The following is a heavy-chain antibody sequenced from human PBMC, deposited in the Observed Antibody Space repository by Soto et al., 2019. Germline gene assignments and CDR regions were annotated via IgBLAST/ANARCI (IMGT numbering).Heavy chain of an antibody. CDR3: ARWGAAVTNIPNAFDF. D-gene: IGHD4-17*01. CDR2: IYYSGST. V-gene: IGHV4-59*01. Sequence: PSETLSLTYTVSGGSISNYYWSWIRQPPGKGLEWIGYIYYSGSTKYNPSLKSRVTISGDTSKNQFSLKLSSVTAADTAVYYCARWGAAVTNIPNAFDFWGQGTMVTVSS. CDR1: GGSISNYY. J-gene: IGHJ3*01.